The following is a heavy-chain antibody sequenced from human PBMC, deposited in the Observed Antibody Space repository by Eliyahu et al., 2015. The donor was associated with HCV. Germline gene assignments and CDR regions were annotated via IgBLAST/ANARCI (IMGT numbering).Heavy chain of an antibody. J-gene: IGHJ4*02. CDR2: INTDGTDI. D-gene: IGHD3-22*01. CDR1: GFTVSKYW. Sequence: EVQLVESGGGLVQPGGSLRLSCAASGFTVSKYWMPGVRPAPGKGVGWVSRINTDGTDITYADSVRGRFTVSRDDAKNTLYLQMNSLRVEDTAVYYCVRDSSGSFWGQGTLVTVSS. V-gene: IGHV3-74*01. CDR3: VRDSSGSF.